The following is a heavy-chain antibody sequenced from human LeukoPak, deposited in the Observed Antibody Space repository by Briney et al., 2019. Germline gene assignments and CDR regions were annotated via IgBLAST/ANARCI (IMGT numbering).Heavy chain of an antibody. Sequence: SETLSLTCAVYGGSFSGYYWSWIRQPPGEGLEWIGDINHSGTTNYNPSLKSRVTISVDTSKNQFSLKLSSVTAADTAVYYCARRSRRITVVRGYMDVWGKGTTVTISS. D-gene: IGHD3-10*01. V-gene: IGHV4-34*01. CDR2: INHSGTT. CDR1: GGSFSGYY. CDR3: ARRSRRITVVRGYMDV. J-gene: IGHJ6*03.